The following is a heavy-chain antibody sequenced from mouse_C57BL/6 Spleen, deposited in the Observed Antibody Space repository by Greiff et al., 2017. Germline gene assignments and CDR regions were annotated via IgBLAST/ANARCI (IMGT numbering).Heavy chain of an antibody. D-gene: IGHD4-1*01. Sequence: EVQRVESGGGLVQPKGSLKLSCAASGFTFNTYAMHWVRQAPGKGLEWVARIRSKSSKYSTYYADSVKDRFTISRDDSQSMLYLQMNNLKTEDTAMYYCVRSPGTEAMDYWGQGTSVTVSS. CDR1: GFTFNTYA. V-gene: IGHV10-3*01. CDR3: VRSPGTEAMDY. J-gene: IGHJ4*01. CDR2: IRSKSSKYST.